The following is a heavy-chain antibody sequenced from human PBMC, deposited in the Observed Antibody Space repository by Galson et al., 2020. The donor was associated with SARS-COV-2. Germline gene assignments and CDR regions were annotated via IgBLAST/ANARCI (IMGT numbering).Heavy chain of an antibody. CDR1: GASIRSGRYH. D-gene: IGHD3-3*01. Sequence: SETLSFTCTVSGASIRSGRYHWSWIRQPAGKGLESIGRIYTSGNTNYNPSLKSRVTISLDTSKNQFSLRLRSVTAADTAVYYCARGEFLEFYYYGMDVWGQGTTVTVSS. CDR3: ARGEFLEFYYYGMDV. V-gene: IGHV4-61*02. CDR2: IYTSGNT. J-gene: IGHJ6*02.